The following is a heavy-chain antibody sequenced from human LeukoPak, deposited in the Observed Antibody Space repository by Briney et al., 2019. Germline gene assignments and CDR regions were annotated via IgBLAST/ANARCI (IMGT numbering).Heavy chain of an antibody. CDR3: ARSPLYYDSSGYYGRDY. CDR1: GGSISSGSYY. D-gene: IGHD3-22*01. CDR2: IYTSGST. J-gene: IGHJ4*02. Sequence: TSQTLSLTCTVSGGSISSGSYYWSWIRQPAGKGLEWIARIYTSGSTNYNPSLKSRVTISVDTSKNQFSLKLSSVTAADTAVYYCARSPLYYDSSGYYGRDYWGQGTLVTVSS. V-gene: IGHV4-61*02.